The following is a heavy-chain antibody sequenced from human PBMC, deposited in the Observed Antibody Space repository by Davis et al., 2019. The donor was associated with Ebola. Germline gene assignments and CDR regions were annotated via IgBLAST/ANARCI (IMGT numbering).Heavy chain of an antibody. Sequence: ASVKVSCKASGYTFTNYGITWVRQAPGQGLEWMGWINPHNGNTNYAQNVQGRVIMTSDTATTTAYMEVGSLRSDDTAVYYCSSTYGSGSYYKEPWGQGTLVTVSS. D-gene: IGHD3-10*01. J-gene: IGHJ5*02. CDR2: INPHNGNT. V-gene: IGHV1-18*04. CDR3: SSTYGSGSYYKEP. CDR1: GYTFTNYG.